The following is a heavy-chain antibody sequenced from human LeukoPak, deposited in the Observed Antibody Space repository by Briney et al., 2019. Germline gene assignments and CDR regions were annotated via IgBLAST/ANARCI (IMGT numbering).Heavy chain of an antibody. CDR1: GGTFSSYA. CDR2: IIPILGIA. CDR3: ARTEGGWYSSPFDY. D-gene: IGHD6-19*01. J-gene: IGHJ4*02. V-gene: IGHV1-69*04. Sequence: VASVKVSCKASGGTFSSYAISWVRQAPGQGLEWMGRIIPILGIANYAQKFQGRVTITADKSTSTAYMELSSLRSEDTAAYYCARTEGGWYSSPFDYWGQGTLVTVSS.